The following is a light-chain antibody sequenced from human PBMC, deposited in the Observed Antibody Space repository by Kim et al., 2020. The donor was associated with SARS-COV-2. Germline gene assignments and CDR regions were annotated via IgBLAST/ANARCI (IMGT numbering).Light chain of an antibody. CDR1: SNDVGGYNL. V-gene: IGLV2-14*04. Sequence: GHSLTVPRTGHSNDVGGYNLVSSYQQHPGKAPKLLIYAVSKRPSGVSNRFSGSKSGNTASLTVSGLQAEDEADYHCTSYTSSITWVFGGGTQLTVL. J-gene: IGLJ3*02. CDR3: TSYTSSITWV. CDR2: AVS.